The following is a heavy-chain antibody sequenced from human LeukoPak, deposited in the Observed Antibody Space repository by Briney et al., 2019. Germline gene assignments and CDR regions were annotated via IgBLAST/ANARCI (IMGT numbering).Heavy chain of an antibody. J-gene: IGHJ4*02. CDR3: SREEKVGKTGYYFDY. V-gene: IGHV4-59*01. CDR2: IYYSGST. CDR1: GDSFSGYY. Sequence: SETLSLTCTVSGDSFSGYYWSWIRQPPGKGLECLGYIYYSGSTNYNPSLKSRVTISVDTSKNQFSLKLNSVTAADTALYYCSREEKVGKTGYYFDYWGQGTLVTVSS. D-gene: IGHD4-23*01.